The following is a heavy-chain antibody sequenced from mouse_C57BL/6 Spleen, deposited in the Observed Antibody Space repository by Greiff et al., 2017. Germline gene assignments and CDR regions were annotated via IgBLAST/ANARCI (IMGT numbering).Heavy chain of an antibody. D-gene: IGHD3-2*02. CDR3: ARAEDISGYLYSVCY. J-gene: IGHJ4*01. CDR1: GFTFSSYA. V-gene: IGHV5-4*03. CDR2: ISDGGCYT. Sequence: EVKLMESGGGLVQPGGSLKLSCAASGFTFSSYAMSWVRQTPDKRPEWVATISDGGCYTYYPDNVKGRFTISRDNAKNNLYLQMSHLKSEDTAMYYCARAEDISGYLYSVCYRGQGDSGTFSS.